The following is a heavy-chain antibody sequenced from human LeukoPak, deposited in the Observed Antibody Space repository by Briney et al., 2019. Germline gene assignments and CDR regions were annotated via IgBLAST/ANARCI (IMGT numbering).Heavy chain of an antibody. CDR3: ELPQYDTSLVGFYF. D-gene: IGHD5-18*01. CDR1: GYNFAHYW. Sequence: GESLKISCKGSGYNFAHYWICWVSQMPGNGLEWLGIIFPRDSDTRNSPSFQGQVTIAADKSINTTFLQWHSLSAVDSAIYDFELPQYDTSLVGFYFWGQGTVVTVSS. CDR2: IFPRDSDT. V-gene: IGHV5-51*01. J-gene: IGHJ4*02.